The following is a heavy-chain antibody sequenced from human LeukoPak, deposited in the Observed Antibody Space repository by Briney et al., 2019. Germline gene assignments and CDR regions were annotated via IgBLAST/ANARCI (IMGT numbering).Heavy chain of an antibody. CDR3: TTDPRMQWLVRTDY. J-gene: IGHJ4*02. D-gene: IGHD6-19*01. CDR2: IKSKTDGGTT. CDR1: RFTFSNYW. Sequence: PGGSLRLSCAASRFTFSNYWMSWVRQAPGKGLEWVGRIKSKTDGGTTDYAAPVKGRFTISRDDSKNTLYLQMNSLKTEDTAVYYCTTDPRMQWLVRTDYWGQGTLVTVSS. V-gene: IGHV3-15*01.